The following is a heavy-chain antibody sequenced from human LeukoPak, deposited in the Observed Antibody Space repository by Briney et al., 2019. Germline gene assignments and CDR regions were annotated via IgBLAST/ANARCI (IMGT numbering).Heavy chain of an antibody. V-gene: IGHV3-74*01. Sequence: PGGSLRLSCAASGFTFSSYWMHWVRQAPGKGLVWVSRINSDGSSTSYADSVKGRFTISRDNAKNTLYLQMNSLRAEDTAVYYCAKLGRAAAGTDYWGQGTLVTVSS. CDR2: INSDGSST. CDR3: AKLGRAAAGTDY. CDR1: GFTFSSYW. D-gene: IGHD6-13*01. J-gene: IGHJ4*02.